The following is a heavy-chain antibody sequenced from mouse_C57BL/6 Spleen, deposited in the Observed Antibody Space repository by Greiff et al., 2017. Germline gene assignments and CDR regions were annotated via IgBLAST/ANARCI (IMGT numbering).Heavy chain of an antibody. Sequence: EVKLVESGGGLVKPGGSLKLSCAASGFTFSSYAMSWVRQTPEKRLEWVATISDGGSYTYYPDNVKGRFTISRDNAKNNLYLQMSHLKSEDTAMYYCARAELGRMDYWGQGTSVTVSS. CDR2: ISDGGSYT. CDR1: GFTFSSYA. D-gene: IGHD4-1*01. J-gene: IGHJ4*01. V-gene: IGHV5-4*03. CDR3: ARAELGRMDY.